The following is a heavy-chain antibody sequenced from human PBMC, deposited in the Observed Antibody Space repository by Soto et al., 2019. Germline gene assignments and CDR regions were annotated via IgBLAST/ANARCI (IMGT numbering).Heavy chain of an antibody. D-gene: IGHD6-19*01. V-gene: IGHV3-48*03. CDR1: GFRLSGYE. J-gene: IGHJ6*02. CDR3: TGDGVSISEAGRTYHGMDA. CDR2: ISGSGSTI. Sequence: VESGGGLVQPGGSLRLSCAASGFRLSGYEMNWVRQAPGRGLEWVAYISGSGSTIYYADSVKGRFTISRDDGNNLLSLQMNSLRGEDTAVYYCTGDGVSISEAGRTYHGMDAWGQGAAVTVSS.